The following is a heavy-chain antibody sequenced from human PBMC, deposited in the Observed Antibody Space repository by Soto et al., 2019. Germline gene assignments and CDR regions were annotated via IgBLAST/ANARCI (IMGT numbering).Heavy chain of an antibody. J-gene: IGHJ3*02. D-gene: IGHD2-15*01. CDR3: AREGGSWGYDAFDI. Sequence: RASVKVSCKASGYTFTSYGISWVRQAPGQGLEWMGWISAYNGNTNYAQKLQGRVTMTTDTSTSTAYMELRSLRSDDTAVYFCAREGGSWGYDAFDIWGQGTMVTVSS. V-gene: IGHV1-18*01. CDR1: GYTFTSYG. CDR2: ISAYNGNT.